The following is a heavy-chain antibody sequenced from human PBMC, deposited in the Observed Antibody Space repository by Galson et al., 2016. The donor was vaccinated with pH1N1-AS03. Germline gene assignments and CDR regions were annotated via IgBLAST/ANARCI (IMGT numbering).Heavy chain of an antibody. V-gene: IGHV1-3*01. D-gene: IGHD1-26*01. J-gene: IGHJ6*02. Sequence: QSGAEVKKPGAPVKVSCKASGYTFISYVMHWVRQAPGQRLEWMGWINAGNGNTTYSQSFQGRVTITRDTSASKAYMELSSLRSEDTAVYYCVRGRGSYGMDVWGQGTTVTVSS. CDR3: VRGRGSYGMDV. CDR1: GYTFISYV. CDR2: INAGNGNT.